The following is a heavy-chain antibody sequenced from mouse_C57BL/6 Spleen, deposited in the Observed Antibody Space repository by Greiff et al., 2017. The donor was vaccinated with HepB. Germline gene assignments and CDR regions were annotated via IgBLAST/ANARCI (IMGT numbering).Heavy chain of an antibody. D-gene: IGHD2-2*01. J-gene: IGHJ2*01. V-gene: IGHV5-4*03. CDR3: ARRGVTTVFDY. CDR2: ISDGGSYT. Sequence: EVQGVESGGGLVKPGGSLKLSCAASGFTFSSYAMSWVRQTPEKRLEWVATISDGGSYTYYPDNVKGRFTISRDNAKNNLYLQMSHLKSEDTAMYYCARRGVTTVFDYWGQGTTLTVSS. CDR1: GFTFSSYA.